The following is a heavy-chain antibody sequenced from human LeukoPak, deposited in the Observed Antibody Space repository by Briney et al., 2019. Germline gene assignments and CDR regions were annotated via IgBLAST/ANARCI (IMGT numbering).Heavy chain of an antibody. D-gene: IGHD6-19*01. CDR3: AKAFHSGCDAFDI. CDR1: GFTFSSYA. J-gene: IGHJ3*02. V-gene: IGHV3-23*01. CDR2: ISGSGGST. Sequence: GGSLRLSCAASGFTFSSYAMSWVRQAPGKGLEWVSAISGSGGSTYYADSVKGRFTISRNNSKNTLYLQMNSLRAEDTAVYYCAKAFHSGCDAFDIWGQGTMVTVSS.